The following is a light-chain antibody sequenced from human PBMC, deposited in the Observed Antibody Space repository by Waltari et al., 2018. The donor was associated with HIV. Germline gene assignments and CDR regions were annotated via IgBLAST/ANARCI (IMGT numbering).Light chain of an antibody. CDR1: HNISGF. CDR3: QQSFSGFS. V-gene: IGKV1-39*01. Sequence: IQLTQSPSSLSAYLADNVTITCRPSHNISGFLNWYQQKPGKAPKLLVFATSSIQSGVPSRFKGSASGMDFSLTINSLHPEDFATYYCQQSFSGFSFGPGTSVD. CDR2: ATS. J-gene: IGKJ3*01.